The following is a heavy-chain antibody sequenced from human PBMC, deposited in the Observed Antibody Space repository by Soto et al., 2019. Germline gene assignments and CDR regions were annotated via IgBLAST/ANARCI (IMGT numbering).Heavy chain of an antibody. V-gene: IGHV4-59*01. CDR2: IYYTGST. J-gene: IGHJ4*02. Sequence: SETLSLTCTVSGGSLSTYYWSWIRQPPGKGLEWIGYIYYTGSTHYNPSLKSRVSISLDTSKNHFSLQLTSVTAADTAVDYCARDKGGWPDYWGQGTLVTVSS. D-gene: IGHD1-26*01. CDR3: ARDKGGWPDY. CDR1: GGSLSTYY.